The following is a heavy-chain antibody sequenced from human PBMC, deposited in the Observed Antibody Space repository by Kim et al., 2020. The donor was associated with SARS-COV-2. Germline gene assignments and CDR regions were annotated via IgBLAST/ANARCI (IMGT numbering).Heavy chain of an antibody. CDR2: ISGSCGST. CDR1: GFTFSSYA. J-gene: IGHJ6*02. CDR3: ARDYYDSSGGSYYYYYGMDV. Sequence: GGSLRLSCAASGFTFSSYAMSWVRQAPGKGLEWVSAISGSCGSTYYADSVKGRFTISRDNSTNTLYLQMNSLRAEDTAVYYCARDYYDSSGGSYYYYYGMDVWGQGTTVTVSS. D-gene: IGHD3-22*01. V-gene: IGHV3-23*01.